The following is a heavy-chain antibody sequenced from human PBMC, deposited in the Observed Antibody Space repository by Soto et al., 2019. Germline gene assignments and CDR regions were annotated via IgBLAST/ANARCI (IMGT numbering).Heavy chain of an antibody. V-gene: IGHV3-73*01. D-gene: IGHD2-8*01. Sequence: EVQFVESGGGLVQPGGSLKLSCAASGFSFRDSGMHWVRQASGKGLEWVGRVENKADGHATAYAASVKGRFTISRDDSKNTAYLQMNSLKTEDTAVYYCTRRGNGGMDGWGPGTTVTVSS. CDR3: TRRGNGGMDG. CDR1: GFSFRDSG. J-gene: IGHJ6*02. CDR2: VENKADGHAT.